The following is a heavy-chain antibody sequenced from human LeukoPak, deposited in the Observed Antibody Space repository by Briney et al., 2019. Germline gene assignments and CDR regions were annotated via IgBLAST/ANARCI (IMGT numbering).Heavy chain of an antibody. CDR1: GGSISSYY. Sequence: PSETLSLTCTVSGGSISSYYWSWIRQPPGKGLEWIGYIYTSGSTNYNPSLKSRVTISVDTSKNQFSLKLSSVTAADTAVYYCARRGPGARFDYWGQGTLVIVSS. D-gene: IGHD6-6*01. V-gene: IGHV4-4*09. CDR2: IYTSGST. J-gene: IGHJ4*02. CDR3: ARRGPGARFDY.